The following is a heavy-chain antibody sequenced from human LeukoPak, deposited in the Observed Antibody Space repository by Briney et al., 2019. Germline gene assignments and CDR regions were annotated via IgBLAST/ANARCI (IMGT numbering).Heavy chain of an antibody. J-gene: IGHJ4*02. CDR1: GVSVGGAGYY. V-gene: IGHV4-61*08. CDR2: IYYSGNN. D-gene: IGHD1-26*01. CDR3: ARSQSQSGSFRYYFAF. Sequence: SETLSLTCSVSGVSVGGAGYYWTWIRQPPGKGLEWIGFIYYSGNNNYNTFLKSRVTMSLDPSNNQFSLRLSSVTAADTAVYYCARSQSQSGSFRYYFAFWGQGTLVTVSS.